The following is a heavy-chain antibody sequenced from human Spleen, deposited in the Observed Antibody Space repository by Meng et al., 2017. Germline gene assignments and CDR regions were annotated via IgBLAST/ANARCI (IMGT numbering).Heavy chain of an antibody. D-gene: IGHD4-17*01. V-gene: IGHV3-21*01. Sequence: GGSLRLSCAASGFTVSANEMTWVRQAPGKGLEWVSSIGGSSSIYINYADSVKGRFTISRDNAKASLYLQMNSLRAEDTAVYYCARDRTGDYELDYWGQGTLVTVSS. J-gene: IGHJ4*02. CDR2: IGGSSSIYI. CDR3: ARDRTGDYELDY. CDR1: GFTVSANE.